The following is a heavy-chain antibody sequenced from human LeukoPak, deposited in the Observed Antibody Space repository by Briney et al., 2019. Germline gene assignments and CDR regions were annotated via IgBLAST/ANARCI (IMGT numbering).Heavy chain of an antibody. CDR2: IRYDGSNK. V-gene: IGHV3-30*02. CDR3: AKALEYQLLSYSSSWSLDY. J-gene: IGHJ4*02. D-gene: IGHD6-13*01. CDR1: GFTFSSYG. Sequence: AGGSLRLSCAASGFTFSSYGMHWVRLAPGKGLEWVAFIRYDGSNKYYADSVKGRFTISRDNSKNTPYLQMNSLRAEDTAVHYCAKALEYQLLSYSSSWSLDYWGQGTLVTVSS.